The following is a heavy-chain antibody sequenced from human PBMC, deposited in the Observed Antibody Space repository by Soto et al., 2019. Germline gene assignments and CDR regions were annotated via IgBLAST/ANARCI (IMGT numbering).Heavy chain of an antibody. Sequence: AASVKVSCKASGYTFTSYDINWVRQATGQGLEWMGWMNPNSGNTGYAQKFQGRVTMTRNTSISTAYMELSSLRSEDTAVYYCARGPYCSGGSCYDSYYYYMDVWGKGTTVTVS. V-gene: IGHV1-8*01. CDR1: GYTFTSYD. CDR3: ARGPYCSGGSCYDSYYYYMDV. CDR2: MNPNSGNT. D-gene: IGHD2-15*01. J-gene: IGHJ6*03.